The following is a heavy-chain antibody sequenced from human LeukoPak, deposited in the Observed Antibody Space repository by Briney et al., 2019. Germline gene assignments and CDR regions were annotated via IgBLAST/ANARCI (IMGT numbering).Heavy chain of an antibody. J-gene: IGHJ4*02. Sequence: VASVKVSCKASGYTFTNYGISWVRQAPGQGLEWMGWISAYNGNTNFAQKFQGRVTMTTDTSTSTAYMELRSLRSDDTAVYYCARVGATPLDYWGQGTLVTVSS. D-gene: IGHD1-26*01. CDR2: ISAYNGNT. CDR3: ARVGATPLDY. V-gene: IGHV1-18*01. CDR1: GYTFTNYG.